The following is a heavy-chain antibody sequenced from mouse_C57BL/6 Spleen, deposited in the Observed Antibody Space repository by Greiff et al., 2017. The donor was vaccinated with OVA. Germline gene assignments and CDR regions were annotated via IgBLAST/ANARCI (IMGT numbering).Heavy chain of an antibody. CDR1: GYTFTSYW. CDR2: INPSNGGT. J-gene: IGHJ4*01. V-gene: IGHV1-53*01. CDR3: ARSGIYYGNSYAMDY. D-gene: IGHD2-1*01. Sequence: QVQLQQPGTELVKPGASVKLSCKASGYTFTSYWMHWVKQRPGQGLEWIGNINPSNGGTNYNEKFKSKATLTVDKSSSTAYMQLSSLTSEDSAVYDCARSGIYYGNSYAMDYWGQGTSVTVSS.